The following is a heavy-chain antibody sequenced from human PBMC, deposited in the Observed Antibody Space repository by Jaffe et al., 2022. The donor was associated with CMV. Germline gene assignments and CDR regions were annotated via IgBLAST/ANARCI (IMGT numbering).Heavy chain of an antibody. CDR3: TTHLRRGGIVATILEN. V-gene: IGHV3-15*01. CDR1: GFTNAW. Sequence: EVQLVESGGGLVKPGGSLRLSCAASGFTNAWVSWVRQAPGKGLEWIGRIKSRSDGGTTDYAAPVKGRFTISRDDSKNMLYLQMTSLKTEDTAVYYCTTHLRRGGIVATILENWGQGTLVTVSS. J-gene: IGHJ4*02. CDR2: IKSRSDGGTT. D-gene: IGHD5-12*01.